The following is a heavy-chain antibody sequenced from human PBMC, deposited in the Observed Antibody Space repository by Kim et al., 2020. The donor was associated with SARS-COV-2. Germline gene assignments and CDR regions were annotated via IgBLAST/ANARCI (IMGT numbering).Heavy chain of an antibody. D-gene: IGHD3-10*02. V-gene: IGHV2-5*02. CDR2: GYWDDDK. Sequence: SGPTLVNPTQTLTLTCTFSGFSLSASGEAVGWVRQPPGKALEWLALGYWDDDKRYRPSLKNRLTITKAASNEVVLTVTNMDPVDTGTFFCAHRLVRGIIKSDAFDVWGPGTVVTVSS. J-gene: IGHJ3*01. CDR3: AHRLVRGIIKSDAFDV. CDR1: GFSLSASGEA.